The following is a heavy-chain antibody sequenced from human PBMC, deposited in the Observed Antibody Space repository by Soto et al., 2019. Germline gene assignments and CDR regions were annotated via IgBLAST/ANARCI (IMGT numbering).Heavy chain of an antibody. CDR3: ARERGRVFDC. V-gene: IGHV3-30*04. D-gene: IGHD3-10*01. CDR1: GFTFSSYA. Sequence: QVQLVESGGGVVQPGRSLRLSCAASGFTFSSYAMHWVRQAPGKGLEWVAVIAYDGRNKYYADSVKGRFTISRDNSKITLYLQMNGLRIEDTAVYYCARERGRVFDCWGQGNLVTVSS. CDR2: IAYDGRNK. J-gene: IGHJ4*02.